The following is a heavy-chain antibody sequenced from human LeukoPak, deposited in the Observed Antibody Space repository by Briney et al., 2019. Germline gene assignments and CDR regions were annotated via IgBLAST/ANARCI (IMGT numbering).Heavy chain of an antibody. J-gene: IGHJ4*02. D-gene: IGHD2-15*01. V-gene: IGHV4-34*01. CDR2: ITHSGST. CDR3: ARAGVVVAAFDY. CDR1: GGSFSGYY. Sequence: SETLSLTCAVYGGSFSGYYWSWIRQPPGRGLEWIGEITHSGSTYYNPSLKIRVTISVDTSKNQFSLKLSSVTAADTAVYYCARAGVVVAAFDYWGQGTLVTVSS.